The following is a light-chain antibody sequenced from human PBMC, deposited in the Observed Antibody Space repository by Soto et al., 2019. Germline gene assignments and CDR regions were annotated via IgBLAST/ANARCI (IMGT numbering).Light chain of an antibody. Sequence: EIVLTQSPGTLSLSPGERATLSCRSSQSVSSSYLAWYQHKPGQSPRLLIYDVSSRATGIPDRFSGSGSGTDFTLTISRLEPEDFAEYYCQQYGSSPTFGQRTKVEIK. CDR2: DVS. V-gene: IGKV3-20*01. J-gene: IGKJ1*01. CDR3: QQYGSSPT. CDR1: QSVSSSY.